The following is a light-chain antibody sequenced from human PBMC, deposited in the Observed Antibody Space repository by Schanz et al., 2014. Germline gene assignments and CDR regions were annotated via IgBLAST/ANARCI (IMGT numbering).Light chain of an antibody. V-gene: IGKV3D-20*02. CDR2: GAS. Sequence: EIVLTQSPGALSLSPGDRATLSCRASQSVSSIDLAWYQQKPGQAPNVLIYGASRRATGIPDRFSGSGSGTDFTLTISSLEPEDFAVYYCQQRRHAPPGVTFGQGTRLEIK. J-gene: IGKJ5*01. CDR1: QSVSSID. CDR3: QQRRHAPPGVT.